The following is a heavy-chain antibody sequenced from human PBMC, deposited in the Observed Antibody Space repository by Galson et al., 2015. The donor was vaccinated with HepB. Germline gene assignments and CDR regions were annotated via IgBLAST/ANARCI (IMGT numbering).Heavy chain of an antibody. Sequence: SVKVSCKVSGYTLTELSMHWVRQAPGKGLEWMGGFDPEDGETIYAQKFQGRVTMTEDTSTDTAYMELSSLRSEDTAAYYCATGVITIFGVVHSAGLGYWGQGTLVTVSS. CDR1: GYTLTELS. CDR2: FDPEDGET. J-gene: IGHJ4*02. D-gene: IGHD3-3*01. V-gene: IGHV1-24*01. CDR3: ATGVITIFGVVHSAGLGY.